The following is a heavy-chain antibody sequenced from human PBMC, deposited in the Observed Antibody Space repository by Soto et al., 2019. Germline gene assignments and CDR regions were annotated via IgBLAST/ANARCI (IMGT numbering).Heavy chain of an antibody. CDR2: IYYSGST. V-gene: IGHV4-61*01. D-gene: IGHD6-19*01. CDR1: GGSVSSGSYY. CDR3: ARVPLALAVAHX. Sequence: SETLSLTCTVSGGSVSSGSYYWSWIRQPPGKGLELIGYIYYSGSTNYNPSLKSRVTISVDKSKNQFSLKVSSVTAADTAVYYCARVPLALAVAHXWGQGTLVTVSX. J-gene: IGHJ4*02.